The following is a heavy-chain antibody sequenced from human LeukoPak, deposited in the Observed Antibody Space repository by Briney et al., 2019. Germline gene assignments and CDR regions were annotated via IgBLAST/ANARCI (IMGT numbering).Heavy chain of an antibody. J-gene: IGHJ4*02. CDR1: GYSFINYW. CDR3: ARPSYGASDY. Sequence: GESLKISCTASGYSFINYWIGWVRQMPGKGLEWMGIIYPGDSDTRYSPSFQGQVTMSVDKSISTAYLQWSSLKASDTAMYYCARPSYGASDYWGQGTLVTVSS. CDR2: IYPGDSDT. V-gene: IGHV5-51*01. D-gene: IGHD4-17*01.